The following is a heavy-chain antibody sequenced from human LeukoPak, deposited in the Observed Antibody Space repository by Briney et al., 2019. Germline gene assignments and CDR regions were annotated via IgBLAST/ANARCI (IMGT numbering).Heavy chain of an antibody. CDR1: GGSISSYY. J-gene: IGHJ4*02. CDR2: IYYSGST. D-gene: IGHD5-12*01. Sequence: SETLSLTCTVSGGSISSYYWSWIRQPPGKGVEWIGYIYYSGSTNYNPSLKSRVTISVDTSKNQFSLKLSSVTAADTAVYYCAGGLRLEYLYDYWGQGTLVTVSS. V-gene: IGHV4-59*01. CDR3: AGGLRLEYLYDY.